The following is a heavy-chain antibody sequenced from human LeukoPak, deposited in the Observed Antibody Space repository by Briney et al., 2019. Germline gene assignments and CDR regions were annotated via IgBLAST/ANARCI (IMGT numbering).Heavy chain of an antibody. CDR3: ARGGPQDWFYP. J-gene: IGHJ5*02. Sequence: SETLSLTCTVSGGSISSGGYYWSWIRQPPGKGLEWIGYIYHSGSTYYNPSLKSRVTISVDRSKNQFSLKLSSVTAADTAVYYCARGGPQDWFYPWGQGTLVTVSS. CDR1: GGSISSGGYY. V-gene: IGHV4-30-2*01. CDR2: IYHSGST.